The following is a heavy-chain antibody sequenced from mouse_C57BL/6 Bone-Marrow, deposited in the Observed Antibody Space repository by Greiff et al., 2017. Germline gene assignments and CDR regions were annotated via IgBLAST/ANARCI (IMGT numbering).Heavy chain of an antibody. CDR1: GFTFTDYY. J-gene: IGHJ3*01. D-gene: IGHD1-1*01. CDR3: AGIDYYGSSWGFAY. CDR2: IRNKANGYTT. Sequence: EVKVVESGGGLVQPGGSLSLSCAASGFTFTDYYMSWVRQPPGKALEWLGFIRNKANGYTTEYSASVKGRFTISRDNSQSILYLQMNALRAEDSATYYCAGIDYYGSSWGFAYWGQGTLVTVSA. V-gene: IGHV7-3*01.